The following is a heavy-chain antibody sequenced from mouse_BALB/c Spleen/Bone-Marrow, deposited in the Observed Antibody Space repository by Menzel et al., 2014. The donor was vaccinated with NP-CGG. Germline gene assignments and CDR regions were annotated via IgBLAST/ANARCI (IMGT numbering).Heavy chain of an antibody. D-gene: IGHD1-1*02. CDR3: ARRRHGPYAMDY. V-gene: IGHV5-6*01. J-gene: IGHJ4*01. CDR1: GFAFSSYG. CDR2: INNGSSYT. Sequence: EVKLVESGGDLVKPGGSLKLSCAASGFAFSSYGMSWVRQTPDKRLEWVATINNGSSYTFYPDSVKGRFTISRDNAKNTLYLQMSSLKSEDTAMYYCARRRHGPYAMDYWGQGTSVTVSS.